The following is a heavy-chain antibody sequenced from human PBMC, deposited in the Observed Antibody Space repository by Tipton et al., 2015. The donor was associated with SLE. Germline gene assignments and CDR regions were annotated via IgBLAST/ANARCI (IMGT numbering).Heavy chain of an antibody. CDR2: IFYTGGT. CDR1: GGSISSDAYY. J-gene: IGHJ4*02. V-gene: IGHV4-39*07. Sequence: TLSLTCSVSGGSISSDAYYWAWIRQPPGKGLEWIGPIFYTGGTNYSPSLESRLTISLDTSKNLLSLKLKSVTAADTAVYYCARRRAHRCYFDYWGQGTLVTVSS. CDR3: ARRRAHRCYFDY.